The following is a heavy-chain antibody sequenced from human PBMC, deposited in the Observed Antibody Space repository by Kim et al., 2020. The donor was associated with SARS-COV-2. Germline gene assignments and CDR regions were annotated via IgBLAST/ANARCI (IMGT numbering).Heavy chain of an antibody. CDR2: IIPIFGTA. CDR1: GGTFSSYA. CDR3: ARATLGWLRPQRYYYYGMDV. V-gene: IGHV1-69*13. D-gene: IGHD5-12*01. J-gene: IGHJ6*02. Sequence: SVKVSCKASGGTFSSYAISWVRQAPGQGLEWMGGIIPIFGTANYAQKFQGRVTITADESTSTAYMELSSLRSEDTAVYYCARATLGWLRPQRYYYYGMDVWGQGTTVTVSS.